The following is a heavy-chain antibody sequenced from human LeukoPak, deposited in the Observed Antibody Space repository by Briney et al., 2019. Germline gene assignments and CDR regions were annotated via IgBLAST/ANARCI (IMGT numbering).Heavy chain of an antibody. CDR1: GFTFSSYG. D-gene: IGHD2-8*01. CDR2: IRYDGSNK. V-gene: IGHV3-30*02. J-gene: IGHJ4*02. Sequence: PGGSLRLSCAASGFTFSSYGMHWVRQAPGKGLEWVAFIRYDGSNKYYADSVKGRFTISRDNSKSTLYLQMNSLRAEDTAVYYCAKGGDCINGICYGYFDYWGQGTLVTVSS. CDR3: AKGGDCINGICYGYFDY.